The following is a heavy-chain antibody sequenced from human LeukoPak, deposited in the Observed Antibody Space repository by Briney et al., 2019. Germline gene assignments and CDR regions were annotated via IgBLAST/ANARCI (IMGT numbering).Heavy chain of an antibody. Sequence: AGGSLRLSCAASGFTFSSYAMSWFREAPGKGLEWVSAISGSGGSTYYADSVKGRFTISRDNSKNTLYLQMNSLRAEDTAVYYCAKSRGLIAAATYWGQGTPVTVSS. CDR2: ISGSGGST. D-gene: IGHD6-13*01. V-gene: IGHV3-23*01. J-gene: IGHJ4*02. CDR1: GFTFSSYA. CDR3: AKSRGLIAAATY.